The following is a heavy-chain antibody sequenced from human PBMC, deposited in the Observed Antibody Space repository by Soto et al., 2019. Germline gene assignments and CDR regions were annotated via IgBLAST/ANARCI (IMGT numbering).Heavy chain of an antibody. Sequence: QVQLQQSGPGLVKPSQTLSLTCTVSGGSISSDNYHWTWIRQSPGKGLARIGYIYYSGSIFYNPSFQTRFTISVDTFKHQFSLQLSSVTTADTAVSFCAREDDGGDRDYYGLDVWGQGTTVTVSS. CDR3: AREDDGGDRDYYGLDV. D-gene: IGHD2-21*02. CDR2: IYYSGSI. J-gene: IGHJ6*02. CDR1: GGSISSDNYH. V-gene: IGHV4-30-4*08.